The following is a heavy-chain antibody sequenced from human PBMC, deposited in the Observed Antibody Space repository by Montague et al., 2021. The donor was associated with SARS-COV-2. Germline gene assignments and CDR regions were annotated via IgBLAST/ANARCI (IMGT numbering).Heavy chain of an antibody. J-gene: IGHJ4*02. CDR2: IYYSGST. V-gene: IGHV4-39*01. CDR3: ASMTLLRYFGWLSHGGYFHY. CDR1: GGSISSSSYY. Sequence: SETLSLTCTVSGGSISSSSYYWGWIRQPPGKGLEWIGSIYYSGSTYYNPSLKSRVTISGDTSKNQFSLKLSSVTAADTAVYYCASMTLLRYFGWLSHGGYFHYWGQGTLVTVSS. D-gene: IGHD3-9*01.